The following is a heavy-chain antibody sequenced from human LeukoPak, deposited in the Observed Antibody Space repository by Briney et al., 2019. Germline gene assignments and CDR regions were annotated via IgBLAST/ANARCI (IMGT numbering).Heavy chain of an antibody. D-gene: IGHD6-13*01. V-gene: IGHV4-59*11. J-gene: IGHJ4*02. CDR3: ARGYSSSWSHYFDY. Sequence: SETLSLTCTVSGGSISSHYWSWIRQPPGKGLEWIGYIYYTGSTNYNPSLKSRVTISVDTSKNQFSLKLSSVTAADTAVYYCARGYSSSWSHYFDYWGQGTLVTVSS. CDR1: GGSISSHY. CDR2: IYYTGST.